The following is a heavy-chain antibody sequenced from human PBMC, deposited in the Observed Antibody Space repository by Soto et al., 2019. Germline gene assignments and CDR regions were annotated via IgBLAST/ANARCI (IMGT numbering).Heavy chain of an antibody. CDR2: MNPNSGNT. D-gene: IGHD2-2*01. J-gene: IGHJ4*02. V-gene: IGHV1-8*01. Sequence: ASVKVSCKASGYTFTSYDINWVRQATGQGLEWMGWMNPNSGNTGYAQKFQGRVTMTRNTSISTVYMGLSSLRSEDTAVYYCARLLNYCSSTSCYVFLDYWDQGTLVTVSS. CDR3: ARLLNYCSSTSCYVFLDY. CDR1: GYTFTSYD.